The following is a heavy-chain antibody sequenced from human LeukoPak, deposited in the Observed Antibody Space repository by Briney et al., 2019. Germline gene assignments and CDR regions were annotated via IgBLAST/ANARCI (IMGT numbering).Heavy chain of an antibody. CDR1: GFTFTSYN. Sequence: KAGGSLRLSCAASGFTFTSYNMAWVRQSPGKGLEWVSSISSSSSDIYYADSLKGRFTISRDNAKNSLYLQMNSLRAEDTAIYYCATLDYGSNSFNVFDIWGQGTMVTVSS. CDR2: ISSSSSDI. V-gene: IGHV3-21*01. CDR3: ATLDYGSNSFNVFDI. D-gene: IGHD4-23*01. J-gene: IGHJ3*02.